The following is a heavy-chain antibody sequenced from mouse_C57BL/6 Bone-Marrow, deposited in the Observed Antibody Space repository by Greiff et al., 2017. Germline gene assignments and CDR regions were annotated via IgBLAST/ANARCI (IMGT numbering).Heavy chain of an antibody. V-gene: IGHV1-54*01. D-gene: IGHD1-1*01. CDR2: INPGSGGT. CDR3: AREGGYYYGSSYWDGAMDY. Sequence: QVQLQQSGAELVRPGTSVKVSCKASGYAFTNYLIEWVKQRPGQGLEWIGVINPGSGGTNYNEKFKGTATLTADTSSSTAYMQISSLTSEDSAVYFCAREGGYYYGSSYWDGAMDYGGQGTSVTVSS. CDR1: GYAFTNYL. J-gene: IGHJ4*01.